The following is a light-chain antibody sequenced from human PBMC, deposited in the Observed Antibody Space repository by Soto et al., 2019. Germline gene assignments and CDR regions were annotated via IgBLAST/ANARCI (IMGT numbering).Light chain of an antibody. V-gene: IGKV3-15*01. J-gene: IGKJ4*01. Sequence: VMTQAPATLAVTPGERATLSCRASQTINNNVAWYQLKDGQVPRLVIYGASTRATDIPARFSGSGSGTEFNLTIRSLQSEDFGVYYCQQYNNWPRATFGGGTKVDIK. CDR1: QTINNN. CDR2: GAS. CDR3: QQYNNWPRAT.